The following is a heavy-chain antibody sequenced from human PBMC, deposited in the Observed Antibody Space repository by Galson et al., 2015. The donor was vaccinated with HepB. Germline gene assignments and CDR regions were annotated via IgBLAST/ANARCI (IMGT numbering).Heavy chain of an antibody. V-gene: IGHV3-23*01. CDR3: AKATAAWAGVDKCGYYFDY. D-gene: IGHD2-2*01. J-gene: IGHJ4*02. CDR1: GFTFSNYV. CDR2: IGGSGGST. Sequence: SLRLSCAASGFTFSNYVMTWVRQAPGKGLEWVSAIGGSGGSTYYADSVKVRFTISRDNSTNTLYLQMNSLRAEDTAVYYCAKATAAWAGVDKCGYYFDYWGQGTLVTVSS.